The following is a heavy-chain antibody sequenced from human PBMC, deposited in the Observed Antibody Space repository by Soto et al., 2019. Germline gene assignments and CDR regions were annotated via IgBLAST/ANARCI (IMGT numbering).Heavy chain of an antibody. CDR1: GGTFSSYA. D-gene: IGHD5-12*01. J-gene: IGHJ6*02. V-gene: IGHV1-69*13. CDR2: IIPIFGTA. Sequence: GASVKVSCKASGGTFSSYAISWVRQAPGQGLEWMGGIIPIFGTANYAQKFQGRVTITADESTSTAYMELSSLRSEDTAVYYCARGLHPYSGYEDYYYYGMDVWGQGTTVTVSS. CDR3: ARGLHPYSGYEDYYYYGMDV.